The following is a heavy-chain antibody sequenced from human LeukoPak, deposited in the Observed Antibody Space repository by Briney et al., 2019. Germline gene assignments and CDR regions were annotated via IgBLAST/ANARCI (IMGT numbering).Heavy chain of an antibody. Sequence: GGSLRLSCAASGFTVSNDYMSWVRQAPGKGLEWVSVIYTDGSTYYADSVKGRFTISRDNSKNTLYLQMNSLRAEDTAVYYCASDFPWYFDLWGRGTLVTVSS. D-gene: IGHD2-21*02. J-gene: IGHJ2*01. CDR3: ASDFPWYFDL. CDR1: GFTVSNDY. V-gene: IGHV3-66*01. CDR2: IYTDGST.